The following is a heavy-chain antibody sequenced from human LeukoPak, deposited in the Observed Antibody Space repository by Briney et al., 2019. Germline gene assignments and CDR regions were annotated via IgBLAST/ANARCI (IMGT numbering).Heavy chain of an antibody. J-gene: IGHJ4*02. CDR1: GGSTSSSSYY. D-gene: IGHD2-21*02. CDR3: ARQSENAYCGGDCYLDY. V-gene: IGHV4-39*01. CDR2: IYYSGST. Sequence: SETLSLTCTVSGGSTSSSSYYWGWIRQPPGKGLEWIGSIYYSGSTYYNPSLKSRVTISVDTSKNQFSLKLSSVTAADTAVYYCARQSENAYCGGDCYLDYWGQGTLVTVSS.